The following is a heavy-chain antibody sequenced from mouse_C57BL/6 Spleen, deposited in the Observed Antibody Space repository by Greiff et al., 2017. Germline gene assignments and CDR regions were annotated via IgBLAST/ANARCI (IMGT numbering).Heavy chain of an antibody. CDR1: GYTFTSYW. CDR3: AKGAWFAY. CDR2: INPSSGCT. Sequence: VQLQQPGTELVKPGASVKLSCKASGYTFTSYWMHWVKQRPGQGLEWIGYINPSSGCTTYTEKFKSKSTLTVDTSSSTAYMKRSSLTSEDAAVYYCAKGAWFAYWGQGTLVTVSA. J-gene: IGHJ3*01. V-gene: IGHV1-53*01.